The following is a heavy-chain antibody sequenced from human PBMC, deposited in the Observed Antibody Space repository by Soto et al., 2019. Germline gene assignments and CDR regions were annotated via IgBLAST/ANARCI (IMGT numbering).Heavy chain of an antibody. J-gene: IGHJ4*02. CDR2: IYWDDDK. D-gene: IGHD3-3*01. CDR1: GFSLTTSGVG. CDR3: AHRVLRTVFGLVTTTAIYFDF. Sequence: QITLNESGPTQVKPRQTLTLTCTFSGFSLTTSGVGVGWIRQSPGKAPEWLALIYWDDDKRYSPSLKSRLTITKDTSTYQVVLTMADLDPADTATYYCAHRVLRTVFGLVTTTAIYFDFWGQGTPVAVSS. V-gene: IGHV2-5*02.